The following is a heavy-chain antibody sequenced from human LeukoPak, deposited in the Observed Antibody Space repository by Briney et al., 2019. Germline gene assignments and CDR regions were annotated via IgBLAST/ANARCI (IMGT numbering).Heavy chain of an antibody. Sequence: KTSETLSLTCTVSGGSISSSSYYWGWIRQPPGKGLEWIGYIYHSGSTYYNPSLKSRVTISVDRSKNQFSLKLSSVTAADAAVYYCARGTTYYYDSSGYFYFDYWGQGTLVTVSS. CDR3: ARGTTYYYDSSGYFYFDY. CDR2: IYHSGST. CDR1: GGSISSSSYY. J-gene: IGHJ4*02. V-gene: IGHV4-39*07. D-gene: IGHD3-22*01.